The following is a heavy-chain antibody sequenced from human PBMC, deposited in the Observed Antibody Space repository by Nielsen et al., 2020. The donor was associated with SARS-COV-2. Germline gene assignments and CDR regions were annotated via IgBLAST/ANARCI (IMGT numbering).Heavy chain of an antibody. CDR2: ISGRGDII. CDR1: GFTFSDYY. V-gene: IGHV3-11*01. CDR3: ARTDPGVPT. J-gene: IGHJ5*02. Sequence: SLKIYCVASGFTFSDYYMTWIRQAPGKGLEWASYISGRGDIIFYTDSVEGRFTISRDNAKNLLYLQMNSLRAEDTAVYYCARTDPGVPTWGQGTLVTVSS. D-gene: IGHD7-27*01.